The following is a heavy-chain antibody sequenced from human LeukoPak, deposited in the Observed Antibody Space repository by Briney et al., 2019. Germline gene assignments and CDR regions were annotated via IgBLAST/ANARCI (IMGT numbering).Heavy chain of an antibody. D-gene: IGHD5-24*01. CDR2: IYYSGST. CDR3: ARGGRRDGYNS. V-gene: IGHV4-59*01. Sequence: SETLSLTCTVSGGSISSYYWNWIRQPPGKGLEWIGYIYYSGSTNYNPSLKSRVTISVDTSKNQFSLKLSFVTAADTAVYYCARGGRRDGYNSWGQGTLVTVSS. CDR1: GGSISSYY. J-gene: IGHJ4*02.